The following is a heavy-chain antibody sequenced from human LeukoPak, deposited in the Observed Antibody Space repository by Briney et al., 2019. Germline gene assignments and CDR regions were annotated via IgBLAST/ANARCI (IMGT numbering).Heavy chain of an antibody. J-gene: IGHJ4*02. CDR2: IIPIFGTA. D-gene: IGHD3-3*01. V-gene: IGHV1-69*05. CDR3: ARSGFWSAYVDY. Sequence: SVKVSCKASGGTFSSYAISWVRQAPGQGLEWMGRIIPIFGTANYAQKFQGRVTITTDESTSTAYMELSSLRSEDTAVYYCARSGFWSAYVDYWGQGTLVTVSS. CDR1: GGTFSSYA.